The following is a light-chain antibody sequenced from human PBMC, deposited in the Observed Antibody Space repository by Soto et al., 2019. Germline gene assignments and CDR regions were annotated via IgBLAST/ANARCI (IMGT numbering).Light chain of an antibody. J-gene: IGKJ2*01. Sequence: EVLMTQSPVTLSVSPGESAALSCRASQSISTNLAWYQQKPGQAPRLLIYSASSRATGLPARFSGSGSGTEFTLTISSLQSEDRGVYYCQQYNKWPNTFGQGTRLEMK. CDR3: QQYNKWPNT. CDR1: QSISTN. V-gene: IGKV3-15*01. CDR2: SAS.